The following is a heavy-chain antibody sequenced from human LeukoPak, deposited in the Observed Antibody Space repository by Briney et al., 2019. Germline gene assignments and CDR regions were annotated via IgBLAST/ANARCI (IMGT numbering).Heavy chain of an antibody. J-gene: IGHJ4*02. CDR3: ARGEPDGYDLDY. CDR2: IVVGSGNT. V-gene: IGHV1-58*02. Sequence: SVKVSCKASGFTFTSSAMQWVRQARGQRLEWIGWIVVGSGNTNYAQKFQERVTITRDMSTSTAYMELSRLRSDDTAVYYCARGEPDGYDLDYWGQGTLVTVSS. CDR1: GFTFTSSA. D-gene: IGHD5-12*01.